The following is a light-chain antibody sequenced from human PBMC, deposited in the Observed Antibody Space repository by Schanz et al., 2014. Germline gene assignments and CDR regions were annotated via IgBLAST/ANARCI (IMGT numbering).Light chain of an antibody. CDR2: HAS. CDR1: QSVSSY. V-gene: IGKV3-11*01. CDR3: QQRSNLIT. Sequence: EIVLTQSPATLSLSPGERATLSCRASQSVSSYLAWYQQKPGQAPRLLIYHASNRATGIPDRFSGSGSGTDFTLTISSLEPEDFAVYYCQQRSNLITFGQGTRLEIK. J-gene: IGKJ5*01.